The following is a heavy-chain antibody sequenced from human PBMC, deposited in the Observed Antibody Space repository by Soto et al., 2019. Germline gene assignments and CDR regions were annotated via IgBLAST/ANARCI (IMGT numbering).Heavy chain of an antibody. J-gene: IGHJ4*02. D-gene: IGHD3-3*01. CDR1: GGTFSSYA. CDR2: IIPIFGTA. V-gene: IGHV1-69*06. CDR3: ARQVTIFGVGRFDY. Sequence: SVKVSCKASGGTFSSYAISWVRQAPGQGLEWMGGIIPIFGTANYAQKFRGRVTITADKSTSTAYMELSSLRSEDTAVYYCARQVTIFGVGRFDYWGQGTLVTVSS.